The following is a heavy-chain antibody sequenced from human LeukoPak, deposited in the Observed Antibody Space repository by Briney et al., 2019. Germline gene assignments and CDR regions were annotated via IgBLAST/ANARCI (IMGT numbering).Heavy chain of an antibody. CDR1: GFTFSNYW. CDR3: AKSDWFDP. J-gene: IGHJ5*02. V-gene: IGHV3-74*01. CDR2: IKGDGSTA. Sequence: AGSLTLSCAASGFTFSNYWMNWVRQAPGKGLVLVSRIKGDGSTATYADSVKGRFSISRDNAKNTLYLQMNSLRAEDTAVYYCAKSDWFDPWGQGTLVTVSS.